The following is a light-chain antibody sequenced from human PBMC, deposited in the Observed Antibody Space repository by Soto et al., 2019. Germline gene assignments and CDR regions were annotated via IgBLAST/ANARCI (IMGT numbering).Light chain of an antibody. CDR1: QSISSW. Sequence: DIQMTQSPSTLSASVGDRVTITCRASQSISSWLAWYQQKPGKAPKLLIYDASILQSGVPSRFSGSGSGTEFTLTISSLQPADFATYYCQHYNSYPWTFGQGTKVEIK. CDR3: QHYNSYPWT. CDR2: DAS. J-gene: IGKJ1*01. V-gene: IGKV1-5*01.